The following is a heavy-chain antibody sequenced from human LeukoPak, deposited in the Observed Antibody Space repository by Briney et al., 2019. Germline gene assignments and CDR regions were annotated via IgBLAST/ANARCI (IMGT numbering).Heavy chain of an antibody. Sequence: SQSLSLTCTVSGGSISSGGYYWTWIRQHPGKGLEWIGYIYYSGSTYYNPSLKSRVTISVDTSKNQLSLKLSSVTAADTAVYYCARGPDSSSSNWFDPWGQGTVVTVSS. CDR2: IYYSGST. V-gene: IGHV4-31*03. CDR1: GGSISSGGYY. D-gene: IGHD6-6*01. CDR3: ARGPDSSSSNWFDP. J-gene: IGHJ5*02.